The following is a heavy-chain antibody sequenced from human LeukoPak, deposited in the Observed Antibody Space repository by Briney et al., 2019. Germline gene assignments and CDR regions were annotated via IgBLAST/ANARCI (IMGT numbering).Heavy chain of an antibody. J-gene: IGHJ6*03. CDR2: IYSGGST. D-gene: IGHD3-3*01. V-gene: IGHV3-53*01. CDR3: ARRNYDFWSGYSINYYMDV. CDR1: GFTVSSNY. Sequence: GGSLRLSCAASGFTVSSNYMSWVRQAPGKGLEWVSVIYSGGSTYYADSVKGRFTISRDNSKNTLYLQMNSLRAEDTAVYYCARRNYDFWSGYSINYYMDVWGKGTTVTVSS.